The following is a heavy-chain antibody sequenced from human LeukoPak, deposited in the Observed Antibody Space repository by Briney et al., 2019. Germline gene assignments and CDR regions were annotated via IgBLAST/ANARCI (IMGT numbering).Heavy chain of an antibody. CDR3: ARDLTELEPNEYYYYYGMDV. J-gene: IGHJ6*02. CDR1: GFTVSSNY. Sequence: PGGSLRLSCTASGFTVSSNYMSWIPQAPGKALEWVSVIYSGGSTYYADSVKGRFTISRDNSKNTLYLQMNTVRAEDTAVYYCARDLTELEPNEYYYYYGMDVWGQGTTVTVSS. CDR2: IYSGGST. D-gene: IGHD1-1*01. V-gene: IGHV3-66*01.